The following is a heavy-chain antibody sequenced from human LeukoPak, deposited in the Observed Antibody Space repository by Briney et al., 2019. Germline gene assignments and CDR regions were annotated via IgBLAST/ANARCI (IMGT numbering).Heavy chain of an antibody. J-gene: IGHJ4*02. Sequence: ASVTVSCKASGYSFVGYYIHWIRQAPGQGLEWLGWMNPDTGGRKLAQKFQGRVTLTRDTSINTAYMELNSLQSDDTAVYFCARDRVEMSTSLSFFDNWGQGSLITVSS. CDR3: ARDRVEMSTSLSFFDN. V-gene: IGHV1-2*02. CDR2: MNPDTGGR. CDR1: GYSFVGYY. D-gene: IGHD5-24*01.